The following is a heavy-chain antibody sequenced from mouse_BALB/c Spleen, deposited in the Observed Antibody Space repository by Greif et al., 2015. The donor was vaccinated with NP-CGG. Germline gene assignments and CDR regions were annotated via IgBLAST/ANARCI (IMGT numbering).Heavy chain of an antibody. J-gene: IGHJ2*01. CDR1: GFTFSSYA. CDR2: ISSGGSYT. CDR3: AKLTGTSGYYFDY. D-gene: IGHD4-1*01. Sequence: EVELMESGGGLVKPGGSLKLSCAASGFTFSSYAMSWVRQSPEKRLEWVAEISSGGSYTYYPDTVTGRFTISRDNAKNTLHLEMSSLRSEDTAMYYCAKLTGTSGYYFDYWGQGTTLTVSS. V-gene: IGHV5-9-4*01.